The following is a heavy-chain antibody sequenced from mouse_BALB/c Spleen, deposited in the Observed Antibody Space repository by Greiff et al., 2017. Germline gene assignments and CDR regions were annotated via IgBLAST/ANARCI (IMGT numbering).Heavy chain of an antibody. D-gene: IGHD2-14*01. J-gene: IGHJ4*01. CDR1: GFNIKDYY. CDR3: AHRYDVEAMDY. V-gene: IGHV14-1*02. Sequence: EVKLVESGAELVRPGALVKLSCKASGFNIKDYYMHWVKQRPEQGLEWIGWIDPENGNTIYDPKFQGKASITADTSSNTAYLQLSSLTSEDTAVYYCAHRYDVEAMDYWGQGTSVTVSS. CDR2: IDPENGNT.